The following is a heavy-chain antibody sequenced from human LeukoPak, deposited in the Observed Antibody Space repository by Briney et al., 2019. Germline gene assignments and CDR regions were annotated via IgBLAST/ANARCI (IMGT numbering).Heavy chain of an antibody. D-gene: IGHD3-22*01. V-gene: IGHV3-23*01. Sequence: GGSLRLSCAASGFTFSSYAMSWVRQAPGKGLEWVSAIRGSGGSTYYADSVKGRFTISRDNSKNTLYLQMNSLRAEDTAVYYCAKDRWLERDFDYWGQGTLVTVSS. CDR2: IRGSGGST. CDR3: AKDRWLERDFDY. CDR1: GFTFSSYA. J-gene: IGHJ4*02.